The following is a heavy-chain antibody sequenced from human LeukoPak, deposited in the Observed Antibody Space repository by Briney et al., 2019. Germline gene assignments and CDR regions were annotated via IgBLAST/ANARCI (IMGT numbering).Heavy chain of an antibody. D-gene: IGHD3-10*01. J-gene: IGHJ4*02. Sequence: SETLSLTCTVSGGSISSYYWSWIRQPPGKGLEWIGYIYYSGSTNYNPSLKSRVTISVDTSKNQFSLKLSSVTAADTAVYYCARDYYGSVYFDYWGQGTLVTVSS. V-gene: IGHV4-59*01. CDR1: GGSISSYY. CDR3: ARDYYGSVYFDY. CDR2: IYYSGST.